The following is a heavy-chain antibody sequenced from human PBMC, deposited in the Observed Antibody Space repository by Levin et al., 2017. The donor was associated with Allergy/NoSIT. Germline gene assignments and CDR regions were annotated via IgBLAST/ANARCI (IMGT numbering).Heavy chain of an antibody. CDR2: IWSDGSKQ. V-gene: IGHV3-33*01. Sequence: PGGSLRLSCAASGFTFDNFGLHWVRQAPGKGLEWLAVIWSDGSKQFYADSVRGRFTISRDNSKNTLFLQMNSLSAEDTAVYYCARDRRFTTTGGFYFDSWGQGTLVTVSS. CDR1: GFTFDNFG. D-gene: IGHD1-14*01. J-gene: IGHJ4*02. CDR3: ARDRRFTTTGGFYFDS.